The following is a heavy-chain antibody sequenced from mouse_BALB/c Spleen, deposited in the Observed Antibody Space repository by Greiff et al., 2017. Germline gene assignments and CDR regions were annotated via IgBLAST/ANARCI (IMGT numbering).Heavy chain of an antibody. CDR2: IYPGNSDT. Sequence: EVQLQQSGTVLARPGASVKMSCKASGYTFTSYWMHWVKQRPGQGLEWIGAIYPGNSDTSYNQKFKGKAKLTAVTSTSTAYMELSSLTNEDSAVYYCTREGDGPLRGFAYWGQGTLVTVSA. V-gene: IGHV1-5*01. D-gene: IGHD1-1*01. CDR3: TREGDGPLRGFAY. J-gene: IGHJ3*01. CDR1: GYTFTSYW.